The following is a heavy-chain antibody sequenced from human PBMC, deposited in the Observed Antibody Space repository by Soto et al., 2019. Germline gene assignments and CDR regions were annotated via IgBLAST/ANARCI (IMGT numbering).Heavy chain of an antibody. CDR2: IIPIFGTA. CDR1: GGTFSSYA. CDR3: ARDKSKVTRPHAFDY. D-gene: IGHD4-17*01. J-gene: IGHJ4*02. V-gene: IGHV1-69*06. Sequence: SVNVSCKASGGTFSSYAISWVRQAPGQGLEWMGGIIPIFGTANYAQKFQGRVTITADKSTSTAYMELSSLRSEDTAVYYCARDKSKVTRPHAFDYWGQGTLVTVSS.